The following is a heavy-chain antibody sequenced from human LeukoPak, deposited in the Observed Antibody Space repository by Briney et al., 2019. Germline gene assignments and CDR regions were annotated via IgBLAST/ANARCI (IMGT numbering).Heavy chain of an antibody. Sequence: GGSLRLSCAVSGITLSNYGMSWVRQAPGKGLEWVAGISDSGITTNYADSVKGRFTISRDNPKNTLYLQMNSLRAEDTAVYFCAKRGVVVRVILVGFHKEAYYFDSWGQGALVTVSS. CDR2: ISDSGITT. J-gene: IGHJ4*02. D-gene: IGHD3-10*01. V-gene: IGHV3-23*01. CDR1: GITLSNYG. CDR3: AKRGVVVRVILVGFHKEAYYFDS.